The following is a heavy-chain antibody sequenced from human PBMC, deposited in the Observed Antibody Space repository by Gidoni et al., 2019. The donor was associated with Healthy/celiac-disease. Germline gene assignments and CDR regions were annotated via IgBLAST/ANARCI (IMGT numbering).Heavy chain of an antibody. J-gene: IGHJ5*02. CDR3: AKDTGKYSRNWFDP. CDR2: ISGSGCST. CDR1: GSTVSSYA. V-gene: IGHV3-23*01. Sequence: EVQLLESGGGLVQPGGYLRLSCAAPGSTVSSYASSWVRQAPGEGLEWVSAISGSGCSTYYADSVKGRFTISRDNSKNTLYLQMNSLRAEDTAVYYCAKDTGKYSRNWFDPWGQGTLVTVSS. D-gene: IGHD5-18*01.